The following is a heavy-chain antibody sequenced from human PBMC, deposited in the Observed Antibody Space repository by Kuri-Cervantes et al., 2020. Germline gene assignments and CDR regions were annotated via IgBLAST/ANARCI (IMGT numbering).Heavy chain of an antibody. CDR1: GGTFSSYA. D-gene: IGHD6-13*01. CDR3: AKDIHNIAAAGPDYYYYYMDV. Sequence: SVKVSCKASGGTFSSYAISWVRQAPGQGLEWMGGIIPIFGTANYAQKFQGRVTITTDESTSTAYMELSSLRSEDTAVYYCAKDIHNIAAAGPDYYYYYMDVWGKGTTVTVSS. J-gene: IGHJ6*03. V-gene: IGHV1-69*05. CDR2: IIPIFGTA.